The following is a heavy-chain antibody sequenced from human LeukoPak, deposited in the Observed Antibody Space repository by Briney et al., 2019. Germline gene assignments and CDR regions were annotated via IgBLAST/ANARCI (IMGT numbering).Heavy chain of an antibody. V-gene: IGHV3-48*03. CDR2: ISSSGSTI. Sequence: TGGSVTLFCAASGFIFSSYEMKWVRQAPGKGLEWVSYISSSGSTIYYADSVKGRFTISRDNDKNSLYLQMNSLRAEDTAIYYCATYRQVLLPFESWGQGTLVTVSS. D-gene: IGHD2-8*02. CDR1: GFIFSSYE. J-gene: IGHJ4*02. CDR3: ATYRQVLLPFES.